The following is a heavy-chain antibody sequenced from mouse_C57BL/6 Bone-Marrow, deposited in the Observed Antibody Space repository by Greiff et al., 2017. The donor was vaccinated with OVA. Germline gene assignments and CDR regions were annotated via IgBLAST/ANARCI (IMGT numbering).Heavy chain of an antibody. CDR1: GYTFTSYW. CDR3: ASEDDYDWFAY. Sequence: VQLQQPGAELVKPGASVKLSCKASGYTFTSYWMHWVKQRPGKGLEWIGMIHPNSGSTNYNEKFKSKATLTVDKSSSTAYMQLSSLTSEDSAVYYCASEDDYDWFAYWGQGTLVTVSA. V-gene: IGHV1-64*01. J-gene: IGHJ3*01. D-gene: IGHD2-4*01. CDR2: IHPNSGST.